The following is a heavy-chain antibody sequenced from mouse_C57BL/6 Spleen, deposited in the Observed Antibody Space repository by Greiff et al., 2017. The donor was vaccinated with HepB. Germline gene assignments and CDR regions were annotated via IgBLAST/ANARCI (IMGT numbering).Heavy chain of an antibody. CDR3: ARSDGYPAY. J-gene: IGHJ3*01. Sequence: QVQLQQPGAELVMPGASVKLSCKASGYNFTSYWMHWVKQRPGQGLEWIGEIDPSDSYTNYNQKFKGKSTLTVDKSSSTSYMQLSCLTSEDSAVYYCARSDGYPAYWGQGTLVTVSA. V-gene: IGHV1-69*01. CDR1: GYNFTSYW. CDR2: IDPSDSYT. D-gene: IGHD2-3*01.